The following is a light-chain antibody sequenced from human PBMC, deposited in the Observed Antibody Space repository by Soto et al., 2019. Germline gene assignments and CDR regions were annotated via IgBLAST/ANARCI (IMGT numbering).Light chain of an antibody. V-gene: IGLV1-44*01. Sequence: QSVLTQPPSPSGTPGQRVTIYCSGSSSNIGSNTVNWYQQLPGTTPKLLIYNNNQRPSGVPDRFSGSKSGTSASLAISGLQSEDEADYYCAAWDDSLNGWVFGGGTKVTVL. CDR1: SSNIGSNT. CDR3: AAWDDSLNGWV. CDR2: NNN. J-gene: IGLJ3*02.